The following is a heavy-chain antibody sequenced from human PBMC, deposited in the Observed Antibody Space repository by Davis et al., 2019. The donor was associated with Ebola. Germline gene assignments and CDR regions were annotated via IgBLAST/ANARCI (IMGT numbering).Heavy chain of an antibody. CDR1: GYTFTGYY. CDR3: ARVSPLVIAAAGTYYYYGMDV. V-gene: IGHV1-2*04. Sequence: ASVKVSCKASGYTFTGYYMHWVRQAPGQGLEWMGWINPNSGGTNYAQKFQGWVTMTRDTSISTAYMELSRLRSDDTAVYYCARVSPLVIAAAGTYYYYGMDVWGQGTTVTVSS. J-gene: IGHJ6*02. D-gene: IGHD6-13*01. CDR2: INPNSGGT.